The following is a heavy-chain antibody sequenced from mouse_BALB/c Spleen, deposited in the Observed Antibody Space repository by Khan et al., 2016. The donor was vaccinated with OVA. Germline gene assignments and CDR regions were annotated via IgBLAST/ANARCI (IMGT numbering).Heavy chain of an antibody. V-gene: IGHV3-2*02. CDR1: GYSITSDYA. CDR3: ARQDYYGHAMDY. D-gene: IGHD1-1*01. J-gene: IGHJ4*01. CDR2: ISYSGTT. Sequence: VQLQQSGPGLVKPSQSLSLTCTVTGYSITSDYAWNWIRQFPGNKLEWMGYISYSGTTSYNPSLKSRISITRDTSKNQFFLQLNSVTSEDTATYYCARQDYYGHAMDYWGQGTSVTVSS.